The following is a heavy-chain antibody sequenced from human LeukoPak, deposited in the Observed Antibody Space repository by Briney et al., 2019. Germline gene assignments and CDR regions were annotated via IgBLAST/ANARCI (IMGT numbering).Heavy chain of an antibody. CDR1: GYSISSGYY. D-gene: IGHD1-26*01. V-gene: IGHV4-38-2*02. CDR2: IYHSGST. J-gene: IGHJ4*02. CDR3: ASARPLGATIGY. Sequence: SETLSLTCTVSGYSISSGYYWGWIRQPRGKRLEGIGNIYHSGSTYYNPSLKSRATISVETSKNQFSLKVSSVTAADTAVYYCASARPLGATIGYWGQGTLVTVSS.